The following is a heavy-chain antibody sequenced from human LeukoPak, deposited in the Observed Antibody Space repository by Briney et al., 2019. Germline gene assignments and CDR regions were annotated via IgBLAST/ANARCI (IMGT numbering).Heavy chain of an antibody. CDR1: GFTFSSYS. CDR2: ISSSSSTI. J-gene: IGHJ3*02. V-gene: IGHV3-48*01. D-gene: IGHD3-22*01. CDR3: ARLSAGTMIVAGGDAFDI. Sequence: GGSLRLSCAASGFTFSSYSMNWVRQAPGKGLEWVSYISSSSSTIYYADSVKGRFTISRDNAKNSLYLQMNSLRAEDTAVYYCARLSAGTMIVAGGDAFDIWGQGTMVTVSS.